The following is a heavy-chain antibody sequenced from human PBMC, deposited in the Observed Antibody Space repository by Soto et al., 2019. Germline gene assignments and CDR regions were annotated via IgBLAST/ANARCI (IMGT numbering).Heavy chain of an antibody. CDR1: GFTFDDYA. D-gene: IGHD3-10*01. V-gene: IGHV3-9*01. Sequence: EVQLVESGGGLVQPGRSLRLSGAASGFTFDDYAMHWVRQAPGKGLEWVSGISWNSGSIGYADSVKGRFTISRDNAKTSLYLQMNSLRAEDTALYYCAKGYGSGSTTPTWGQGTLVTVSS. J-gene: IGHJ5*02. CDR2: ISWNSGSI. CDR3: AKGYGSGSTTPT.